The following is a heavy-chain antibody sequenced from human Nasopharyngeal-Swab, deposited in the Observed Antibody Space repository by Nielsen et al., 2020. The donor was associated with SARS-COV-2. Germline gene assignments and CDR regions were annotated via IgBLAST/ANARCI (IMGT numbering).Heavy chain of an antibody. CDR1: GFTFSSYG. CDR3: ARGRSSSWEDYFDY. D-gene: IGHD6-13*01. V-gene: IGHV3-33*01. J-gene: IGHJ4*02. Sequence: GESLKISCAASGFTFSSYGMHWVRQAPGKGLEWVAVIWYDGSNKYYADSVKGRFTISRDNSKNTLYLQMNNLRAEDTAVYYCARGRSSSWEDYFDYWGQGTLVTVSS. CDR2: IWYDGSNK.